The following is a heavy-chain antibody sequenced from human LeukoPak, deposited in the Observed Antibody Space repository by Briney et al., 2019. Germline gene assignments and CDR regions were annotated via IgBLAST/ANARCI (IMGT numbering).Heavy chain of an antibody. CDR3: ARAEPVLLWFGESPGWFDP. J-gene: IGHJ5*02. CDR2: ISSSGSYI. D-gene: IGHD3-10*01. V-gene: IGHV3-21*01. Sequence: PGGSLRLSCAASGFTFSTYSMNWLRQAPGKGLEWVSSISSSGSYIYYADSVKGRFTISRDNAKNSLYLQMNSLRAEDTAVYYRARAEPVLLWFGESPGWFDPWGQGTLVTVSS. CDR1: GFTFSTYS.